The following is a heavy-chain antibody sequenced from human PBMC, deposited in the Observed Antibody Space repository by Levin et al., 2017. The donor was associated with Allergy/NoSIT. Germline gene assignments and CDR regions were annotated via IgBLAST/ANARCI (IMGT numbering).Heavy chain of an antibody. Sequence: GESLKISCQGSGYSFTSYWIGWVRQMPGKGLEWMGIIYPGDSDTRYSPSFQGQVTISADKSISTAYLPWSSLKASDTAIYYCARRGTRDYYYYMDGWGKGTTVTVSS. V-gene: IGHV5-51*01. J-gene: IGHJ6*03. CDR1: GYSFTSYW. D-gene: IGHD1-1*01. CDR2: IYPGDSDT. CDR3: ARRGTRDYYYYMDG.